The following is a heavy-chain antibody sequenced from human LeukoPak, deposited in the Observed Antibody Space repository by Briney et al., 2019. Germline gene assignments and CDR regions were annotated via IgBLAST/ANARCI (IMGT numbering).Heavy chain of an antibody. CDR3: ARVAYYDFWSGYSPMDV. CDR1: GGSISSYY. D-gene: IGHD3-3*01. V-gene: IGHV4-4*07. CDR2: IYTSGST. J-gene: IGHJ6*03. Sequence: SETLSLTCTVSGGSISSYYWSWIRQPAGKGLEWIGRIYTSGSTNYNPSLKSRVTMSVDTSKNQFSLKLSSVTAADTAVYYCARVAYYDFWSGYSPMDVWGEGTTVTVSS.